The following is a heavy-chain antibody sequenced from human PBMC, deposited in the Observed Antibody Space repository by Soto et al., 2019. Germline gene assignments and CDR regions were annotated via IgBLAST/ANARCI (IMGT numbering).Heavy chain of an antibody. J-gene: IGHJ1*01. CDR1: VGSFSGYS. CDR2: INHSGST. CDR3: ARVRFRYYDSSGYYIQH. V-gene: IGHV4-34*01. D-gene: IGHD3-22*01. Sequence: QVQLQQWGAGLLKPSETLSLTCAVYVGSFSGYSWSWIRQPPGKGLEWIGEINHSGSTNYNPSLKSRVTISVDTSKNQFSLKLSSVTAADTAVYYCARVRFRYYDSSGYYIQHWGQGTLVTVSS.